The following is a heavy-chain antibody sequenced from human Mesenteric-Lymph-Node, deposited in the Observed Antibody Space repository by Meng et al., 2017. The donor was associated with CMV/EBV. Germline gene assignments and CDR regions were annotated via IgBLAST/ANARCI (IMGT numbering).Heavy chain of an antibody. CDR3: ASWSAANWFDP. CDR2: IYHSGST. D-gene: IGHD6-13*01. CDR1: GGSISSNSW. J-gene: IGHJ5*02. V-gene: IGHV4-4*02. Sequence: LPCPLSGGSISSNSWWSWVRQPPGKGLEWIGEIYHSGSTNYNPSLKSRVIISVDKSKNQFSLKVSSVTAADTAVYYCASWSAANWFDPWGQGTLVTVSS.